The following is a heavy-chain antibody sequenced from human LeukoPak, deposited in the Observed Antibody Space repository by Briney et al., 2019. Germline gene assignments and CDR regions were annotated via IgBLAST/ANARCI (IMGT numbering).Heavy chain of an antibody. CDR3: ARRRGRDRGAFDI. CDR1: GYIFTSYW. Sequence: GESLKISCKGSGYIFTSYWIGWVRQLPGKGLEWMGISYPGDSDTRYSPSFQGQVTISADKSITTAYLQWSGLKASDTAMYYCARRRGRDRGAFDIWGQGTMVTVSS. V-gene: IGHV5-51*01. D-gene: IGHD1-14*01. J-gene: IGHJ3*02. CDR2: SYPGDSDT.